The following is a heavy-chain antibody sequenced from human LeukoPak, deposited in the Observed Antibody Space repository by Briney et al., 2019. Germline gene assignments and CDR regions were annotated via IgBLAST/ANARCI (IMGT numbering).Heavy chain of an antibody. CDR1: GYTFTGYY. Sequence: ASVKVSCKASGYTFTGYYMHWVRQAPGQGRECMGWINPNSGGTNYAQKFQGRVTMTRDTSISTAYMELSRLRSDDTAVYYCARDFAGTTVAFDYWGQGTLVTVSS. CDR2: INPNSGGT. V-gene: IGHV1-2*02. CDR3: ARDFAGTTVAFDY. J-gene: IGHJ4*02. D-gene: IGHD1-1*01.